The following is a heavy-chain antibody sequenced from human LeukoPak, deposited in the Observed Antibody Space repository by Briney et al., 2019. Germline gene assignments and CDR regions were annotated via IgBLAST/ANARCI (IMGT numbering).Heavy chain of an antibody. V-gene: IGHV3-64*01. D-gene: IGHD3-22*01. CDR1: GFTFSSYA. CDR2: ISIDGGDT. CDR3: ARVLRDISGYYDY. J-gene: IGHJ4*02. Sequence: GGSLRLSCAASGFTFSSYAMSWVRQAPGKGLEYVSAISIDGGDTFYASSVKGRFTISRDNSKSTLYLQMGSLRAEDMAVYYCARVLRDISGYYDYWGQGTLVTVSS.